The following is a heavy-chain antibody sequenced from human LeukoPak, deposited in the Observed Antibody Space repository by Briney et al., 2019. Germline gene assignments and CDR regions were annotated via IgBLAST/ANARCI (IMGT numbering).Heavy chain of an antibody. J-gene: IGHJ4*02. D-gene: IGHD1-26*01. CDR3: AKALVGATVYNY. V-gene: IGHV3-15*01. Sequence: GGSLRLSCAASGFTFSNAWMSWVRQAPGKGLEWVGRIKSKTDGGTTDYAAPVKGRFTISRDNSKNTLYLQMNSLRAEDTAVYYCAKALVGATVYNYWGQGTLVTVSS. CDR2: IKSKTDGGTT. CDR1: GFTFSNAW.